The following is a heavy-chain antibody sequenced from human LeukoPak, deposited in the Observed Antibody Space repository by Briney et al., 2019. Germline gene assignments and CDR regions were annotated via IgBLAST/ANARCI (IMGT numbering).Heavy chain of an antibody. CDR1: GFTFSSYW. V-gene: IGHV4-39*01. CDR3: ARHYGP. CDR2: IYYSGST. D-gene: IGHD3-10*01. J-gene: IGHJ4*02. Sequence: PGGSLRLSCAASGFTFSSYWMHWIRQPPGKGLEWIGSIYYSGSTYYNPSLKSRDTISVDTSKNQFSLKLNSVTATDTAAYYCARHYGPWGQGTLVTVSS.